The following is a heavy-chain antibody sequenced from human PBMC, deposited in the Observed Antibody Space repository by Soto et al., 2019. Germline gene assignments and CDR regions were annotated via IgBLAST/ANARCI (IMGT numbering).Heavy chain of an antibody. D-gene: IGHD6-19*01. V-gene: IGHV3-30-3*01. CDR2: ISYDGSNK. CDR1: GFTFSSYA. CDR3: ARDTGSGWYWGNYYYGMDV. J-gene: IGHJ6*02. Sequence: PGGSLSLSCAASGFTFSSYAMHWVRQAPGKGLEWVAVISYDGSNKYYADSVKGRFTISRDNSKNTLYLQMNSLRAEDTAVYYCARDTGSGWYWGNYYYGMDVWGQGTTVTVSS.